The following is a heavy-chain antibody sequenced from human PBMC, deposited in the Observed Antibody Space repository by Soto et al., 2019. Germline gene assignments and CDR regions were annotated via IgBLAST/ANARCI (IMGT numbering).Heavy chain of an antibody. Sequence: QVQLVQSGAEVKKPGSSVKVSCKASGGTFSSYTISWVRQAPGQGLEWMGRIIPILGIANYAQKFQGRVTITADKSTSTDYMELSSLRYEDTGVYYCARRGVATRYGFDYWGQGTLVTVSS. V-gene: IGHV1-69*02. J-gene: IGHJ4*02. CDR1: GGTFSSYT. D-gene: IGHD5-12*01. CDR3: ARRGVATRYGFDY. CDR2: IIPILGIA.